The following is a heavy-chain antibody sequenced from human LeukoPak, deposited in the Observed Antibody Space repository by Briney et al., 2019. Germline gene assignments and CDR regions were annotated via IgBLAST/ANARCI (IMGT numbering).Heavy chain of an antibody. V-gene: IGHV4-39*01. CDR1: GGSISSSSYY. D-gene: IGHD3-10*01. J-gene: IGHJ4*02. Sequence: SETLSLTCTVSGGSISSSSYYWGWIRQPPGKGLEWIGSIYYSGSTYYNPSLKSRVTISVDSSKNQFSLKLSSVTAADTAVYYCARHAHHMASGGAFFDYWGQGTLVTVSS. CDR2: IYYSGST. CDR3: ARHAHHMASGGAFFDY.